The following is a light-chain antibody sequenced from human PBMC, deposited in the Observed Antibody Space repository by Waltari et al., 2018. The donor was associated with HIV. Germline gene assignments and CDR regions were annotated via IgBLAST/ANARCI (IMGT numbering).Light chain of an antibody. Sequence: EIMLTQSPATLSMSQGATAIVSCRASENMTSQYLAWYQQKGGQAPRLLLFGASTRNPGVPERFGGAGSGADFTLTVSRLEPEDFALYFCQQYAASPYTFGQGT. CDR2: GAS. J-gene: IGKJ2*01. CDR1: ENMTSQY. CDR3: QQYAASPYT. V-gene: IGKV3-20*01.